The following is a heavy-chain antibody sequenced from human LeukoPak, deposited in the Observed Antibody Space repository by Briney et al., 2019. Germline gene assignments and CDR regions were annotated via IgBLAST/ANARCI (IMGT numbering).Heavy chain of an antibody. D-gene: IGHD4-23*01. V-gene: IGHV4-4*02. J-gene: IGHJ4*02. CDR2: IYHSGST. CDR3: ASIHDYGGLDY. CDR1: GGPISSSNW. Sequence: SETLSLTCAVSGGPISSSNWWSWVRQPPGKGLEWIGEIYHSGSTNYNPSLKSRVTISVDKSKNQFSLKLSSVTAAETAVYYCASIHDYGGLDYWGQGTLVTVSS.